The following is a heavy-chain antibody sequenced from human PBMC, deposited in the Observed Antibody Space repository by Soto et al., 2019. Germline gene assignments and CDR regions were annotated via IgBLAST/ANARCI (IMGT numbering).Heavy chain of an antibody. Sequence: EVQLVESGGGLVKPGGSLRLSCAASGFTFSSYSMNWVRQAPGKGLEWVSSISSSSSYIYYADSVKGRFTISRDNAKNSLYLQMNSLRAEDTAVYYCATKGDYYDSSGYLLDYWGQGTLVTVSS. J-gene: IGHJ4*02. CDR2: ISSSSSYI. D-gene: IGHD3-22*01. CDR1: GFTFSSYS. V-gene: IGHV3-21*01. CDR3: ATKGDYYDSSGYLLDY.